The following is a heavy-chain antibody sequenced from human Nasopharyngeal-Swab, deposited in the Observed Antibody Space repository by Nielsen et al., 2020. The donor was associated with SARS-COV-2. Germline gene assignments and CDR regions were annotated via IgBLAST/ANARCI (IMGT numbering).Heavy chain of an antibody. J-gene: IGHJ4*02. Sequence: SETLSLTCTVSGGSISSYYRSWIRQPPGKGLEWIGYIYYSGSTNYNPSLKSRVTISVDTSKNQFSLKLSSVTAADTAVYYCARGGGSSSWVDYWGQGTLVTVSS. CDR1: GGSISSYY. D-gene: IGHD6-13*01. CDR3: ARGGGSSSWVDY. CDR2: IYYSGST. V-gene: IGHV4-59*01.